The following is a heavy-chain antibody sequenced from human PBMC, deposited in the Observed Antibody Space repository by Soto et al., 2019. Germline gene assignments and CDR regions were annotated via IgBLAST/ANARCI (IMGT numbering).Heavy chain of an antibody. J-gene: IGHJ4*02. V-gene: IGHV3-30-3*01. CDR1: GFTFSSYA. CDR3: ARDRSSSWSTTFDY. D-gene: IGHD6-13*01. Sequence: GGSLRLPCAASGFTFSSYAMHWVRQAPGKGLEWVAVISYDGSNKYYADSVKGRFTISRDNSKNTLYLQMNSLRAEDTAVYYCARDRSSSWSTTFDYWGQGTLVTVSS. CDR2: ISYDGSNK.